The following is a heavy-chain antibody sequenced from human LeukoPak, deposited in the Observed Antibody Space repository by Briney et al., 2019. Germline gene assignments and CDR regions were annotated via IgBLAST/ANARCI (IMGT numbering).Heavy chain of an antibody. V-gene: IGHV1-18*01. Sequence: ASVKVSCKASGYTFTSYGISGVGQAPGQGLEWMGWISAYNGNTNYSQKLQGRVTMTTDTSTSTAYMQLRSLRSEETAVYYCARDPYGYLDYWGQGPWSPSPQ. CDR2: ISAYNGNT. CDR3: ARDPYGYLDY. D-gene: IGHD3-10*01. J-gene: IGHJ4*02. CDR1: GYTFTSYG.